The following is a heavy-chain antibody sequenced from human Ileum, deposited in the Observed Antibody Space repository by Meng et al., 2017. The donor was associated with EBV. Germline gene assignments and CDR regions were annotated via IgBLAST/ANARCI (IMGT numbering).Heavy chain of an antibody. D-gene: IGHD4-23*01. CDR1: GGSFNDYY. CDR2: IDQSGYT. J-gene: IGHJ5*02. V-gene: IGHV4-34*01. CDR3: ARYGRCNGNSFYCFDP. Sequence: QVRPQQGGTGRLKPSETLSLTCAVYGGSFNDYYWTWLRQPPGKGLEWIGEIDQSGYTKFNPSLSSRATISRDTSNNQFSLRLNSVTAADTALYYCARYGRCNGNSFYCFDPWGQGTLVTVSS.